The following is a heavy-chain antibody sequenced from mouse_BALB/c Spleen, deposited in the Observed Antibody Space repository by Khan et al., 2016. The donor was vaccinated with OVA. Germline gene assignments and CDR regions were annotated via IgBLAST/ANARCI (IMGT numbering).Heavy chain of an antibody. D-gene: IGHD1-1*01. CDR3: AKEITSLFDY. CDR2: INTNTGEP. CDR1: GYTFTNYG. V-gene: IGHV9-3*02. J-gene: IGHJ2*02. Sequence: QIQLVQSGPELKKPGETVKISCKASGYTFTNYGMNWLKQAPGKGFKWMGWINTNTGEPTYAEEFKGRFAFSLETSANTAYLQINNLKNEDTATYLCAKEITSLFDYWGQGTSLTVSS.